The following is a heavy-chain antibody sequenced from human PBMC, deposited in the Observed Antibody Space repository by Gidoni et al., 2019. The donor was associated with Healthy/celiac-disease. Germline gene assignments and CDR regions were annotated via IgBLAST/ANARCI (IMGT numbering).Heavy chain of an antibody. J-gene: IGHJ6*02. CDR1: GFTFSSYA. D-gene: IGHD3-3*01. CDR2: ISYDGSNK. V-gene: IGHV3-30-3*01. Sequence: QVQLVESGGGVVQPGRSLRLSCAASGFTFSSYALHWVRQAPGKGLAWVAVISYDGSNKYYADSVKGRFTISRDNSKNTLYLQMNSLRAEDTAVYYCARDLAVLAKKYYYYYGMDVWGQGTTVTVSS. CDR3: ARDLAVLAKKYYYYYGMDV.